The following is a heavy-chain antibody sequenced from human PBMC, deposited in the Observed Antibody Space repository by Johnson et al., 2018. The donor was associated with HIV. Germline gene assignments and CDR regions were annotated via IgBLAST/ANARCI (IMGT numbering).Heavy chain of an antibody. CDR3: ARIRSGLKPGDAFDI. J-gene: IGHJ3*02. Sequence: VQLVESGGGVVRPGGSLRLSCAASGFTFDDYGVSWVRQAPGKGLEWVSGINWNGGSTGYADSVKGRVTISRDNAKKSLYLQMKSLRDEDTALYYCARIRSGLKPGDAFDIWGQGTMVTVSS. D-gene: IGHD3-3*01. CDR1: GFTFDDYG. V-gene: IGHV3-20*04. CDR2: INWNGGST.